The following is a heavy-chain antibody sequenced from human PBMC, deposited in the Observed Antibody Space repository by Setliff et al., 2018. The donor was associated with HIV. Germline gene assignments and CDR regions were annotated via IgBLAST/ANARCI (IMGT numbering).Heavy chain of an antibody. CDR2: INPHTGVT. Sequence: ASVKVSCKTSGYIFIRYYIFWVRQAPGQGLEWMGNINPHTGVTRYAEKFQGRVTMTRDTSISTIYMELSRLRSDDTAAYYCARDVRDGFEEWFSTLDDGMDVWGQGTTVTVSS. CDR3: ARDVRDGFEEWFSTLDDGMDV. V-gene: IGHV1-2*02. D-gene: IGHD3-3*01. CDR1: GYIFIRYY. J-gene: IGHJ6*02.